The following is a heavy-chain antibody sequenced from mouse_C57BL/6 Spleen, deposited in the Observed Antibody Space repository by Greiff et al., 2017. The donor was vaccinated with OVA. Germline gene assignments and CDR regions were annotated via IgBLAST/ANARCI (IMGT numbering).Heavy chain of an antibody. CDR2: ISSGSSTI. J-gene: IGHJ2*01. CDR1: GFTFSDYG. D-gene: IGHD1-1*01. CDR3: AWSYYGSSDDY. V-gene: IGHV5-17*01. Sequence: EVKLVESGGGLVKPGGSLKLSCAASGFTFSDYGMHWVRQAPEKGLEWVAYISSGSSTIYYADKVKGRFTISRDKAKNTLFLQMTSLRSEDTAMYYCAWSYYGSSDDYWGQGTTLTVSS.